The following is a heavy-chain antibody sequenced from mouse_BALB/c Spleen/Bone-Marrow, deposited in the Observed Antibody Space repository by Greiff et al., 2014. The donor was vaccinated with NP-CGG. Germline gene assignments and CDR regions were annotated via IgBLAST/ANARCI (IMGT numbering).Heavy chain of an antibody. Sequence: EVKVVESGTVLARPGASVKMSCKASGYSFTSYWMHWVKQRPGQGLEWIGAFYPGNSDTTYNQKFKGKAKLTAVTSASTAYMELSSLTNEDSAVYYCTFLVKEDFAYWGQGTLVTVSA. J-gene: IGHJ3*01. D-gene: IGHD2-10*02. CDR2: FYPGNSDT. CDR3: TFLVKEDFAY. V-gene: IGHV1-5*01. CDR1: GYSFTSYW.